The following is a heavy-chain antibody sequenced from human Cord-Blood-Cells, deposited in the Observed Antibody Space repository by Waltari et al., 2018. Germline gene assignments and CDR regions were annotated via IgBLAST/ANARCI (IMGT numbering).Heavy chain of an antibody. J-gene: IGHJ4*02. CDR1: GFTFSGSA. CDR2: IRSKANSYAT. D-gene: IGHD6-19*01. V-gene: IGHV3-73*02. CDR3: TRHTVAGDY. Sequence: EVQLVESGGGLVQPGGSLKLSCAASGFTFSGSAMHWVRQASGKGLEWVGRIRSKANSYATAYAGSVKGRFTISRDDSKNTAYLQMNSLKTEDTAVYYCTRHTVAGDYWGQGTLVTVSS.